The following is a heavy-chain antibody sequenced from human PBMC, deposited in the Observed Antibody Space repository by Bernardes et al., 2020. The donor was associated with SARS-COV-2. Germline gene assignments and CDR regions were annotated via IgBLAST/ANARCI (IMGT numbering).Heavy chain of an antibody. CDR1: GFTFSSYS. J-gene: IGHJ4*02. CDR2: ISSSSSYI. D-gene: IGHD3-3*01. V-gene: IGHV3-21*01. CDR3: ARDNSEDYDFWSGYGYFDY. Sequence: GGSLRLSCAASGFTFSSYSMNWVRQAPGKGLEWVSSISSSSSYIYYADSVKGRFTISRDNAKNSLYLQMNSLRAEDTAVYYCARDNSEDYDFWSGYGYFDYWGQGTLVTVSS.